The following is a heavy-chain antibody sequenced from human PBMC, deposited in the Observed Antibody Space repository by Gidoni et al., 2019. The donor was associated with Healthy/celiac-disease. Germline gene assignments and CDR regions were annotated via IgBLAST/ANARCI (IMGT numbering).Heavy chain of an antibody. V-gene: IGHV1-69*01. J-gene: IGHJ4*02. CDR2: IIPIFGTA. CDR3: ARGGITMVRGVIPTYYFDY. Sequence: QVQLVQSGAEVKKPGSSVKVSCKASGGTFSSYAISWVRQAPGQGLEWMGGIIPIFGTANYAQKFQGRVTITADESTSTAYMELSSLRSEDTAVYYCARGGITMVRGVIPTYYFDYWGQGTLVTVSS. D-gene: IGHD3-10*01. CDR1: GGTFSSYA.